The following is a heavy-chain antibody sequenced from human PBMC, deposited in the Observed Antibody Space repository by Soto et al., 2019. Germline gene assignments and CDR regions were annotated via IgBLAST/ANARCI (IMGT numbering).Heavy chain of an antibody. Sequence: PGGSLRLSCAASGFTFSSYSMNWVRQAPGKGLEWVSYISSSSSTIYYADSVKGRFTISRDNAKNSLYLQMNSLRAEDTAVYYCARHLYMDVWGKGTTVTVSS. CDR3: ARHLYMDV. J-gene: IGHJ6*03. D-gene: IGHD3-3*02. V-gene: IGHV3-48*01. CDR2: ISSSSSTI. CDR1: GFTFSSYS.